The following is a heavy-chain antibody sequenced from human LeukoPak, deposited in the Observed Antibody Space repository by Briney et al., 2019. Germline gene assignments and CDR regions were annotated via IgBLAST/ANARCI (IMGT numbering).Heavy chain of an antibody. V-gene: IGHV1-24*01. Sequence: ASVKVPCKVSGYTLTELSMHWVRQAPGKGLEWMGGFDPEDGETIYAQKFQGRVTMTEDTSTDTAYMELSSLRSEDTAVYYCATLTPTVIGEWLVRGYYYGMDVWGQGTTVTVSS. D-gene: IGHD6-19*01. CDR2: FDPEDGET. J-gene: IGHJ6*02. CDR1: GYTLTELS. CDR3: ATLTPTVIGEWLVRGYYYGMDV.